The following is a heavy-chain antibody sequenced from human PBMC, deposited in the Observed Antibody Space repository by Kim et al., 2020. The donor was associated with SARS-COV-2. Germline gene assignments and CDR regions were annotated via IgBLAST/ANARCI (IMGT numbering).Heavy chain of an antibody. D-gene: IGHD1-1*01. J-gene: IGHJ4*02. CDR2: IKEDGSEK. V-gene: IGHV3-7*03. CDR1: GFTFSHYW. Sequence: GGSLRLSCVASGFTFSHYWMSWVRQAPGKGLEWVANIKEDGSEKYYVDSVKGRFTISRDNAQNSLYLQMNSLRDEDTAVFYCARFPSPMYDNTWTTFDSWGQGTLVTVSS. CDR3: ARFPSPMYDNTWTTFDS.